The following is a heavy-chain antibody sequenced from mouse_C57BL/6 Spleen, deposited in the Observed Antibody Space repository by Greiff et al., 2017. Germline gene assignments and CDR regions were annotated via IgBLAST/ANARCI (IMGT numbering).Heavy chain of an antibody. Sequence: VQLQQPGAELVKPGASVKLSCKASGYTFTSYWMHWVKQRPGRGLEWIGRIDPNSGGTKYNEKFKSKATLSVDKPSITAYMQLRSLTAEDSAVYYCARDYGSSYVFDYWGQGTTLTVSS. CDR1: GYTFTSYW. D-gene: IGHD1-1*01. CDR3: ARDYGSSYVFDY. J-gene: IGHJ2*01. V-gene: IGHV1-72*01. CDR2: IDPNSGGT.